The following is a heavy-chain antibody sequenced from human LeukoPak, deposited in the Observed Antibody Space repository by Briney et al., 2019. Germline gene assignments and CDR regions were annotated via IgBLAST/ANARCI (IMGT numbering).Heavy chain of an antibody. CDR2: ISSSSSTI. V-gene: IGHV3-48*04. J-gene: IGHJ4*02. CDR3: ASPIAARPGY. CDR1: GFTFSSYS. D-gene: IGHD6-6*01. Sequence: GGSLRLSCAASGFTFSSYSMNWVHQAPGKGLEWVSYISSSSSTIYYADSVKGRFTISRDNAKNSLYLQMNSLRAEDTAVYYCASPIAARPGYWGQGTLVTVSS.